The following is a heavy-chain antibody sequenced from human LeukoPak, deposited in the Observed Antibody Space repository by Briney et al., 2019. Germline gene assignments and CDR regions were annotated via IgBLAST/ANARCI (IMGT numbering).Heavy chain of an antibody. CDR1: GFTFSSYA. Sequence: GGSLRLSCAASGFTFSSYAMSWVRQVPGKGLEWVSANSGSGGSTYYADSVKGRFTISRDNSKNTLYLQMNSLRAEDTAVYYCAKYSNYVYFDYWGQGTLVTVSS. D-gene: IGHD4-11*01. V-gene: IGHV3-23*01. CDR2: NSGSGGST. J-gene: IGHJ4*02. CDR3: AKYSNYVYFDY.